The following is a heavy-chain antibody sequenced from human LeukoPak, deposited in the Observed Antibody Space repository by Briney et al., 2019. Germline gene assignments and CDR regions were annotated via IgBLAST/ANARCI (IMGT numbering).Heavy chain of an antibody. CDR2: IYHSGST. CDR1: GGSISSSNW. V-gene: IGHV4-4*02. CDR3: ARFRTYYYDSSGYIQAFDI. D-gene: IGHD3-22*01. J-gene: IGHJ3*02. Sequence: SETLSLTCAVSGGSISSSNWWSWVRQPPGKGLEWIGEIYHSGSTNYNPSLKSRVTISVDKSKNQFSLKLSSVTAADTAVYYCARFRTYYYDSSGYIQAFDIWGQGTMVTVSS.